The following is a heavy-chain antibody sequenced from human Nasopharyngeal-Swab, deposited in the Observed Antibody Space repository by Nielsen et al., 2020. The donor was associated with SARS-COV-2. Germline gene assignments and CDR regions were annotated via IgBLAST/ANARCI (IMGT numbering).Heavy chain of an antibody. CDR3: AKEWAAGLDY. J-gene: IGHJ4*02. D-gene: IGHD6-13*01. V-gene: IGHV3-30*18. Sequence: GESLKISCAASGFNFNNYGMHWVRQAPGKGLEWVALISDDGSNKYYADSVKGRFTISRDNSKNMLYLQMNSLRAEDTAVYYCAKEWAAGLDYWGQGTLVTVSS. CDR2: ISDDGSNK. CDR1: GFNFNNYG.